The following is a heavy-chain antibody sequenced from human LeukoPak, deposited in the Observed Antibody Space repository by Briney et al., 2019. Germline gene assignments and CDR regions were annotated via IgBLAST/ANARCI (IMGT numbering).Heavy chain of an antibody. CDR3: ARGRWFGEFFDP. J-gene: IGHJ5*02. D-gene: IGHD3-10*01. V-gene: IGHV4-59*01. CDR1: GGSISSYY. CDR2: IYYSGST. Sequence: SETLSLTCTVSGGSISSYYWSWIRQPPGKGLEWIGYIYYSGSTNYNPSLKSRVTISVDTSKNQFSLKLSSVTAADTAVYYCARGRWFGEFFDPWGQGTLVTVSS.